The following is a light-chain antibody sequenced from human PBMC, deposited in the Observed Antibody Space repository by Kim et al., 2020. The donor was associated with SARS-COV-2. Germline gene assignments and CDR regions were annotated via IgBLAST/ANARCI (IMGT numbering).Light chain of an antibody. CDR2: GAS. V-gene: IGKV3-20*01. J-gene: IGKJ4*01. CDR1: QILSSNF. Sequence: PPGERSTLSCRASQILSSNFLAWYQHTPGQAPRLLIYGASSRATGIPDRFSGSGSETDFTLTIARLEPGDFAVYYCQQYGTSPFTFGGGTKVDIK. CDR3: QQYGTSPFT.